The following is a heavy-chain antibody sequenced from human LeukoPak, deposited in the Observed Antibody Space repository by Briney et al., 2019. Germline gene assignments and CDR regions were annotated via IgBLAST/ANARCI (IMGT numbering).Heavy chain of an antibody. J-gene: IGHJ5*02. CDR1: GGSFSGYY. CDR3: ARAALNWNPGGNWFDP. Sequence: PSETLSLSCAVYGGSFSGYYWSGIRQPPGKGLEWIGEINHSGSTNYNPSLKSRVTISVDTSTNQFSLKLSSVPAADTAVYYCARAALNWNPGGNWFDPWGQGTLVTVSS. V-gene: IGHV4-34*01. D-gene: IGHD1-1*01. CDR2: INHSGST.